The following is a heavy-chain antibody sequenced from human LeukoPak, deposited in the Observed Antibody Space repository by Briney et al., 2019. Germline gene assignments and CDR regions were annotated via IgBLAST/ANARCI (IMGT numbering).Heavy chain of an antibody. V-gene: IGHV3-30*02. J-gene: IGHJ4*02. CDR2: IRYDGINK. Sequence: GGSLRLSCAASGITFRNYGMSWVRQAPGKGLEWVAFIRYDGINKYYADSVKGRFTISRDNAKNSLYLQMNSLRDEDTAVYCCARGGSGYSYGKIDSWGQGILVTVSS. CDR3: ARGGSGYSYGKIDS. CDR1: GITFRNYG. D-gene: IGHD5-18*01.